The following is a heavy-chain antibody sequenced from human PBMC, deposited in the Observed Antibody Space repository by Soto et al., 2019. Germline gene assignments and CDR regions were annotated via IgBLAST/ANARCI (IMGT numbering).Heavy chain of an antibody. CDR3: ARDHSGGSGAYFDY. Sequence: ASVKVSCKDSGGTFSSYAISWVRQAPGQGLEWMGGIIPIFGTANYAQKFQGRVTITADESTSTAYMELSSLRSEDTAVYYCARDHSGGSGAYFDYWGQGTLVTVSS. V-gene: IGHV1-69*13. J-gene: IGHJ4*02. CDR2: IIPIFGTA. D-gene: IGHD2-15*01. CDR1: GGTFSSYA.